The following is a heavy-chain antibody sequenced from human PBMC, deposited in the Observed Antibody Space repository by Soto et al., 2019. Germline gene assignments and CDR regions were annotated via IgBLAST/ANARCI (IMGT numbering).Heavy chain of an antibody. D-gene: IGHD4-17*01. CDR2: IYYSGST. CDR1: GGSISSYY. Sequence: PSETLSLTCTVSGGSISSYYWSWIRQPPGKGLEWIGYIYYSGSTNYNPSLKSRVTISVDTSKNQFSLKLSSVTAADTAVYYCARRYGASFDYWGQGTLVTVLL. V-gene: IGHV4-59*01. CDR3: ARRYGASFDY. J-gene: IGHJ4*02.